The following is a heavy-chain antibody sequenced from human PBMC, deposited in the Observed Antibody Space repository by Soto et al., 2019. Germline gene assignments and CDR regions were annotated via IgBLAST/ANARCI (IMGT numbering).Heavy chain of an antibody. D-gene: IGHD2-15*01. Sequence: GGSLRLSCAASGFTFSSYWMHWVRQAPGKGLVWVSRISSDGSVTDYADSVKGRFAISRDNAKNTLYLQMDSLRAEDTAVYYCAKIIAVRWGQGTLVTVSS. J-gene: IGHJ4*02. CDR1: GFTFSSYW. V-gene: IGHV3-74*01. CDR3: AKIIAVR. CDR2: ISSDGSVT.